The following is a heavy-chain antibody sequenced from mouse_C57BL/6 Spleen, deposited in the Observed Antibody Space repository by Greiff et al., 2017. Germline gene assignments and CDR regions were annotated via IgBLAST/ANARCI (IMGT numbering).Heavy chain of an antibody. CDR2: ISGGGGNT. J-gene: IGHJ4*01. Sequence: EVKLQESGGGLVKPGGSLKLSCAASGFTFSSYTMSWVRQTPEKRLEWVATISGGGGNTYYPDSVKGRFTISRDNAKNTLYLQMSSLRSEDTALYYCARGDYDRYYYAMDYWGQGTSVTVSS. D-gene: IGHD2-4*01. CDR3: ARGDYDRYYYAMDY. CDR1: GFTFSSYT. V-gene: IGHV5-9*01.